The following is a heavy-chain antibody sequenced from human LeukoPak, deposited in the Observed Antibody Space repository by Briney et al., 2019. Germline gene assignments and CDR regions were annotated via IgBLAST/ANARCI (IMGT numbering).Heavy chain of an antibody. CDR3: TRDGGNSGNTTFDI. CDR2: SRNRANSHTT. D-gene: IGHD3-16*01. Sequence: GGSLRLSCAASGFSLSDQFMDWVSQAPGKGLEWIGRSRNRANSHTTEYAASVKGRFTISRDDSGNLMYLQMNSLKIEDTAVYFCTRDGGNSGNTTFDIWGQGTEVTVSS. CDR1: GFSLSDQF. V-gene: IGHV3-72*01. J-gene: IGHJ3*02.